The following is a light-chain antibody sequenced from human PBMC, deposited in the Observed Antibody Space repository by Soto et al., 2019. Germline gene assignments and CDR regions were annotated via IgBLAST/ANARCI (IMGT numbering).Light chain of an antibody. V-gene: IGKV1-5*01. CDR1: QNIKAW. CDR3: QQYHRYWT. J-gene: IGKJ1*01. Sequence: DIQTTQAPSTLSASVGDRVTITCRASQNIKAWLAWYQQKPGKAPKLLIYDVSTLDSGVPSRFSGSASGTEFTLTISSLESDDFATYYCQQYHRYWTFGQGTKVDIK. CDR2: DVS.